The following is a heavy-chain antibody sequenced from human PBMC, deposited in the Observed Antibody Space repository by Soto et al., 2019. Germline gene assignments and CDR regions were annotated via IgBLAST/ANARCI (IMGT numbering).Heavy chain of an antibody. Sequence: LLVESGGGFVQPGGSLRLSCVASGFTFSHAWMDWVRQAPGKGLEWVGRIKSISDGETTNYAASVAGRFTISRDDSKNTLFLHVNSLKTEDTGVYYWTRRIAVAGTYYFDYWGQGTLVTVSS. D-gene: IGHD6-19*01. CDR3: TRRIAVAGTYYFDY. V-gene: IGHV3-15*07. CDR1: GFTFSHAW. J-gene: IGHJ4*02. CDR2: IKSISDGETT.